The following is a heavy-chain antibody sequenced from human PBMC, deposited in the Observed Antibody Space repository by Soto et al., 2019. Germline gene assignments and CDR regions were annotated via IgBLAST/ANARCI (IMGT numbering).Heavy chain of an antibody. CDR2: INPSGGST. CDR1: GYTFTSYY. J-gene: IGHJ5*02. CDR3: ARVYPSDTRYGYVGNNWFDP. Sequence: GASVKVSCKASGYTFTSYYMHWVRQAPGQRVEWMGIINPSGGSTSYAQKFQGRVTMARDTSTSTVYMELSSLRSEDTAVYYCARVYPSDTRYGYVGNNWFDPWGQGTLVTVSS. V-gene: IGHV1-46*03. D-gene: IGHD5-18*01.